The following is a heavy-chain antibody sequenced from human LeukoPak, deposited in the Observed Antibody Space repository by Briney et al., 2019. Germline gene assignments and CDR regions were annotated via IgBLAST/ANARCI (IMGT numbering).Heavy chain of an antibody. CDR1: GFTFSSYA. CDR3: AREDSSGYDSYYYYGMDV. Sequence: GGSLRLSCAASGFTFSSYAMHWVRQAPGKGLEYVSGISSNGGSTFYANSVKGRFTISRDNSKNTLYLQMGSLRAEDMALYYCAREDSSGYDSYYYYGMDVWGQGTTVTVSS. CDR2: ISSNGGST. V-gene: IGHV3-64*01. D-gene: IGHD5-12*01. J-gene: IGHJ6*02.